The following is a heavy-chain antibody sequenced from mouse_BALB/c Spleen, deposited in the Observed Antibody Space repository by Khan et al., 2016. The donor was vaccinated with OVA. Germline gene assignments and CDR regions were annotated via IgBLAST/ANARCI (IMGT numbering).Heavy chain of an antibody. J-gene: IGHJ3*01. V-gene: IGHV1-54*01. Sequence: QVQLQQSGAELVRPGTSVKVSCKASGYAFTNYLIEWVKQRPGQGLEWIGVINPGSGGTNYNEKFKGKATLTADKSSSTAYMQLSSLMFEVSAVYFCTRGGFGGCAYRDQGTLVTVSA. CDR3: TRGGFGGCAY. CDR2: INPGSGGT. CDR1: GYAFTNYL. D-gene: IGHD3-1*01.